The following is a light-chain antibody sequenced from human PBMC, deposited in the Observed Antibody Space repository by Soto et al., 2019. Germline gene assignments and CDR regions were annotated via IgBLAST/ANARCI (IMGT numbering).Light chain of an antibody. Sequence: DIQMTQSPSSLSGSVGDRFTITCRASQSITSYLNWYQQKPGKAPKLLIYAASSLQSGVPSRFSGSGSGTDFTLTISSLQPEDFATYYCQQSYSNLWTFGQGTKVDIK. J-gene: IGKJ1*01. CDR1: QSITSY. V-gene: IGKV1-39*01. CDR3: QQSYSNLWT. CDR2: AAS.